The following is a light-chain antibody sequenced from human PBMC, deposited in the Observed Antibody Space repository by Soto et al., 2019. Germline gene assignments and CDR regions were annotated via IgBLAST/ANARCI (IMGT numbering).Light chain of an antibody. J-gene: IGLJ1*01. CDR2: SND. Sequence: VLTQPPSASGTPGQRVTVSCSGSSSNIASNTVNWYQQLPGTAPKLLIYSNDQRPSGVPDRFSASKSGTSASLAISGLQSEDEADYYCASWDDSLNGHVFGTGTKLTVL. CDR1: SSNIASNT. CDR3: ASWDDSLNGHV. V-gene: IGLV1-44*01.